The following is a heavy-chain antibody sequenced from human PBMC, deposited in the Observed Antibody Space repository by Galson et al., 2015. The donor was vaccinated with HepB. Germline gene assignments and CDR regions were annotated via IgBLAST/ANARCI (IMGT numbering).Heavy chain of an antibody. Sequence: SLRLSCAASGFTFSSYSMNWVRQAPGKGLEWVSSISSSNNYYADSVKGRFTISRDSSKSTLYLQMNSLRTEDTSVYYCAKDGSSCRSASCFSGYYYMDVWGKGTTVTVSS. CDR2: ISSSNN. CDR1: GFTFSSYS. CDR3: AKDGSSCRSASCFSGYYYMDV. D-gene: IGHD2-2*01. V-gene: IGHV3-21*01. J-gene: IGHJ6*03.